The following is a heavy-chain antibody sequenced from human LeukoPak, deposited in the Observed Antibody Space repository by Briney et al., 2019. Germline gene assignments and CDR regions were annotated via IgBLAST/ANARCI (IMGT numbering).Heavy chain of an antibody. V-gene: IGHV1-69*01. CDR1: GGTFSSYA. J-gene: IGHJ5*02. Sequence: ASVKVSFKASGGTFSSYAISWVRQAPGQGLGWVAGIIPICSTANYAQKFQGRVTITAEESTSTAYLELSSLRSEDTAVYYCARDGAHSSGWLGNWFDPWGKGNLVTVSS. CDR2: IIPICSTA. CDR3: ARDGAHSSGWLGNWFDP. D-gene: IGHD6-19*01.